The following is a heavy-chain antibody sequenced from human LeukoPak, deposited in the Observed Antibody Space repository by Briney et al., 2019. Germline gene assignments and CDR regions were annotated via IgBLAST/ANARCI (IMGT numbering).Heavy chain of an antibody. Sequence: GGSLRLSCAASGFTFSSYEMNWVRQAPGKGLEWVSYISSGGSNIYYADSVKGRFTISRDNAENSLYLQMNSLRAEDTAVYYCASFRYYDNVWGSYRYMDNYWGQETLVTVSS. V-gene: IGHV3-48*03. CDR1: GFTFSSYE. D-gene: IGHD3-16*02. J-gene: IGHJ4*02. CDR3: ASFRYYDNVWGSYRYMDNY. CDR2: ISSGGSNI.